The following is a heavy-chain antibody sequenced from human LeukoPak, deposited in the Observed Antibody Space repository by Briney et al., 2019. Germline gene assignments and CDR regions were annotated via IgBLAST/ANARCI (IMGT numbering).Heavy chain of an antibody. D-gene: IGHD3-10*01. J-gene: IGHJ3*02. CDR1: GFTFGSYE. CDR2: ISVSGNTI. V-gene: IGHV3-48*03. Sequence: GGSLRLSCAASGFTFGSYEMNRVRQTPGKGLEWVSYISVSGNTIYYADSVKGRFTISRDNAKNSLYLQMNSLRAEDTAFYYCARDTYFGSGDDAFDIWGQGTMVTVSS. CDR3: ARDTYFGSGDDAFDI.